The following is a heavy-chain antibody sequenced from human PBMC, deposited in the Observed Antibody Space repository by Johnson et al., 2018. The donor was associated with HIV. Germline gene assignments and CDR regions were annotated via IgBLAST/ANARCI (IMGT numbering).Heavy chain of an antibody. D-gene: IGHD3-22*01. CDR2: IYSGGST. Sequence: VQLVESGGGLVQPGGSLRLSCAASGFTVSSNYMSWVRQAPGKGLEWVSVIYSGGSTYYADSVKGRFTISRDNSKNTLYLQMNSLRAEDTAVYYCAKEVSGYFHAFDIWGQGTMVTVSS. V-gene: IGHV3-66*01. J-gene: IGHJ3*02. CDR3: AKEVSGYFHAFDI. CDR1: GFTVSSNY.